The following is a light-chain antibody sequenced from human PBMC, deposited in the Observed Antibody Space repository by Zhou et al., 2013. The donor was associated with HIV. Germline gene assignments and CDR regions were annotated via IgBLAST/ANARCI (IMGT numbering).Light chain of an antibody. Sequence: DIQMTQSPSSLSASVGDRVTITCQASQDISNYLNWYQQKPGKAPKLLIYDASNLETGVPSRFSGSGSGTEFTLTISSLQPEDFATYYCQQLNSYPLTFGQGTKVEIK. CDR3: QQLNSYPLT. CDR1: QDISNY. CDR2: DAS. V-gene: IGKV1-33*01. J-gene: IGKJ1*01.